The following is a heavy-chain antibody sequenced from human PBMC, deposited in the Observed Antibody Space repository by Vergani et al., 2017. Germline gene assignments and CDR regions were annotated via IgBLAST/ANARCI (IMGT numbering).Heavy chain of an antibody. CDR2: IYPAYYDT. CDR3: ARHTTYTDY. D-gene: IGHD1-1*01. Sequence: EVELVQSGPEMRKPGESLKISCKGSEYSFGKYCIGWVRQMPGKGLEWMGIIYPAYYDTRYSPSFQVQVTISADKSISTAFLQWDSLKASDTALYYCARHTTYTDYWCQGTLVTVSS. V-gene: IGHV5-51*01. CDR1: EYSFGKYC. J-gene: IGHJ4*02.